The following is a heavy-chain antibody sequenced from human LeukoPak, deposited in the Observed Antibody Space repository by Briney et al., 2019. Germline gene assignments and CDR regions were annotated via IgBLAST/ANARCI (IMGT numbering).Heavy chain of an antibody. J-gene: IGHJ4*02. Sequence: SESLSLTCTVSGGSISSSSYYWGWIRQPPGKGLEWIGSIYYSGITYYNPSLKSRVTISVDTSKNQFSLKLSSVTAADTAVYYCARHWKVRGVFPPFFDYWGQGTLVTVSS. CDR2: IYYSGIT. V-gene: IGHV4-39*01. CDR3: ARHWKVRGVFPPFFDY. CDR1: GGSISSSSYY. D-gene: IGHD3-10*01.